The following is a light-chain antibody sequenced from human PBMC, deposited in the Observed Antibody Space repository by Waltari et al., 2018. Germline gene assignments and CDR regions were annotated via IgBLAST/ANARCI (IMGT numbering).Light chain of an antibody. J-gene: IGKJ5*01. CDR2: AAS. V-gene: IGKV1-9*01. Sequence: IQLTQSPSSLSASVGDRVTITCRASQAIRIYLAWYQQKPGKAPNLLIYAASTLQSGVPSRFIGSGSGTEFTLTISSLQPEDFATYYCQQLRSYPRITFGQGTRLDI. CDR3: QQLRSYPRIT. CDR1: QAIRIY.